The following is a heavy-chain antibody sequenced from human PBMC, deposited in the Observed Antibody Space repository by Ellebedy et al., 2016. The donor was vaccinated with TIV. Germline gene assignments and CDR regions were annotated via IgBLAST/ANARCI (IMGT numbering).Heavy chain of an antibody. V-gene: IGHV3-21*01. CDR1: GFTFTDYT. D-gene: IGHD1-26*01. J-gene: IGHJ4*02. Sequence: GESLKISCVASGFTFTDYTMNWVRQAPGKGLEWVSSISGSSYYRYYAESLKGRFTISRDNAKNSLYLQMNSLRAEDTAVYYCARRGAVGAANTLDYWGQGALVTISS. CDR2: ISGSSYYR. CDR3: ARRGAVGAANTLDY.